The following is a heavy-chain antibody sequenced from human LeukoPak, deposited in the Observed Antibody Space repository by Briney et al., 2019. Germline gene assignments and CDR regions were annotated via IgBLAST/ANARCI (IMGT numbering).Heavy chain of an antibody. J-gene: IGHJ6*03. V-gene: IGHV3-23*01. Sequence: GGTLRLSCAASGFSFSNYGMNWVRQAPGKGLEWVSGIIGSGGTTYYADSVKGRFTISRDNSKNTVYLQMNSLRAEDTAVYYCARELRGSGSYYYYYYYMDVWGKGTTVTVSS. CDR3: ARELRGSGSYYYYYYYMDV. D-gene: IGHD3-10*02. CDR1: GFSFSNYG. CDR2: IIGSGGTT.